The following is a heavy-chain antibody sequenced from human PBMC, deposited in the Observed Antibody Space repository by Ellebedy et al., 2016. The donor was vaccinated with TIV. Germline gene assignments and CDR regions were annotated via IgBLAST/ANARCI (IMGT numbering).Heavy chain of an antibody. CDR1: GFTFSNYY. J-gene: IGHJ6*02. V-gene: IGHV3-11*01. CDR2: ISSSDAI. Sequence: GGSLRLXXEASGFTFSNYYMSWIRQAPGKGLEWVSYISSSDAIYYADSVKGRFTISRDNAKNSLYLQMNSLRAEDTAVYYCARGVGTPYSNSSPRWRNYNYFGADVWGQGTTVTASS. CDR3: ARGVGTPYSNSSPRWRNYNYFGADV. D-gene: IGHD4-11*01.